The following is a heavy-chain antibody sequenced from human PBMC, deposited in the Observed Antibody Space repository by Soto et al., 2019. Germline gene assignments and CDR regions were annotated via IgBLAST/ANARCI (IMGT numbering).Heavy chain of an antibody. CDR2: ISAYNGNT. D-gene: IGHD6-13*01. J-gene: IGHJ5*02. CDR3: ARDDPGIAAAGTYLGFDP. CDR1: GYTFTSYG. Sequence: QVQLVQSGAEVKKPGASVKVSCKASGYTFTSYGISWVRQAPGQGLEWMGWISAYNGNTNYAQKLQGRVTMTTDTSTSTVYMELRSLRSDDTAVYYCARDDPGIAAAGTYLGFDPWGQGTLVTVSS. V-gene: IGHV1-18*04.